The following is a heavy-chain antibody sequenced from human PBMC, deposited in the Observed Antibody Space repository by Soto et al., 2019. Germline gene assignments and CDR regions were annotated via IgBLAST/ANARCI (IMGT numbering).Heavy chain of an antibody. CDR2: ISHLENT. V-gene: IGHV4-30-2*06. J-gene: IGHJ4*02. CDR1: GASISYGGFS. D-gene: IGHD5-12*01. CDR3: ARGGGYDSFDY. Sequence: QPQLQESGSGVVKTSETLSLTCTVSGASISYGGFSWSWIRQSPGKGLEWIGYISHLENTYLHPSFKSRLTMSIDRTRNQFSLKLSSVTAADMAVYYCARGGGYDSFDYWGQGVLVTVSS.